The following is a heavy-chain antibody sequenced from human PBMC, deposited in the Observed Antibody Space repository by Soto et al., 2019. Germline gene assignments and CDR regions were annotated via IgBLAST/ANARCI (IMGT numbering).Heavy chain of an antibody. CDR3: AKGGYSSGWSYYYYYGMDV. CDR2: ISYDGSNK. V-gene: IGHV3-30*18. Sequence: GSLRLSCAASGFTFSSYGMHWVRQAPGKGLEWVAVISYDGSNKYYADSVKGRFTISRDNSKNTLYLQMNSLRAEDTAVYYCAKGGYSSGWSYYYYYGMDVWGQGTTVTVSS. J-gene: IGHJ6*02. D-gene: IGHD6-19*01. CDR1: GFTFSSYG.